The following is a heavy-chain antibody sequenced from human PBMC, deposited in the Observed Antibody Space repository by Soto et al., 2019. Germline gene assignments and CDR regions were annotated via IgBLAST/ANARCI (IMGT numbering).Heavy chain of an antibody. V-gene: IGHV3-23*01. J-gene: IGHJ4*02. CDR2: NSGSGGST. CDR1: GFTFSSYA. D-gene: IGHD3-3*01. Sequence: EVQLLESGGGLVQPGGSLRLSCAASGFTFSSYAMSWVRQAPGKGLEWVSANSGSGGSTYYADSVKGRFTISRDNSKNTLYLQMNSLRAEDTAVYYCAKGGITIFGVVITNYFDYWGQGTLVTVSS. CDR3: AKGGITIFGVVITNYFDY.